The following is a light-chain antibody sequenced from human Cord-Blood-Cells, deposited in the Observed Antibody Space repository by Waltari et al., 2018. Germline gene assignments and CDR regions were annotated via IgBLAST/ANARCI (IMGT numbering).Light chain of an antibody. V-gene: IGLV3-1*01. CDR2: QGS. CDR1: KLGDKY. Sequence: SYELTQPPSVSVSPGQTASITCSGDKLGDKYACWYQQKPGQSPVLVIYQGSKGPSGIAERFSGSNSGNTATLTISGTQAMDEADYYCQAWDSSTAVFGGGTKLTVL. CDR3: QAWDSSTAV. J-gene: IGLJ2*01.